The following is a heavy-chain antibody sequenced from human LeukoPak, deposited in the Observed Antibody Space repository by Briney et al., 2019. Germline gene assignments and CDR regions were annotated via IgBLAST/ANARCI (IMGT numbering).Heavy chain of an antibody. CDR2: INHSGST. Sequence: SGTLSLTCAVYGGSFSGYYWSWIRQPPGKGLEWIGGINHSGSTNYNPSLKSRVTISVDTSKNQFSLKLSSVTAADTAVYYCARAPTREDYFDYWGQGTLVTVSS. CDR3: ARAPTREDYFDY. J-gene: IGHJ4*02. CDR1: GGSFSGYY. V-gene: IGHV4-34*01.